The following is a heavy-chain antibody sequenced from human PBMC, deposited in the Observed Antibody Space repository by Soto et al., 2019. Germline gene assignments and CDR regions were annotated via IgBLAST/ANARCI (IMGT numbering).Heavy chain of an antibody. CDR3: AKDRGYCSGGSCYSNPTDY. D-gene: IGHD2-15*01. J-gene: IGHJ4*02. CDR1: GFTFSTYW. V-gene: IGHV3-74*01. CDR2: INSDGSST. Sequence: PGGSLRLSCAASGFTFSTYWMHWVRQAPGKGLVRVSRINSDGSSTYYADSVKGRFTISRDNSKNTLYLQMNSLRAEDTAVYYCAKDRGYCSGGSCYSNPTDYWGQGTLVTVSS.